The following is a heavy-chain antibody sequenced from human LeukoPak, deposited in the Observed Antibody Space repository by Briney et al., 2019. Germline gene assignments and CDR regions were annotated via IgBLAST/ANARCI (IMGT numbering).Heavy chain of an antibody. CDR2: IYYSGST. CDR1: GGSISSSSYY. D-gene: IGHD5-18*01. J-gene: IGHJ4*02. CDR3: ARRIVPEWLRYFDY. V-gene: IGHV4-39*01. Sequence: PSGTLSLTCTVSGGSISSSSYYWGWLRQPPGMGLEWNGSIYYSGSTYYNPSLKSRVTISVDTSKNQFSLKLSSVTAADTAVYYCARRIVPEWLRYFDYWGQGTLVTVSS.